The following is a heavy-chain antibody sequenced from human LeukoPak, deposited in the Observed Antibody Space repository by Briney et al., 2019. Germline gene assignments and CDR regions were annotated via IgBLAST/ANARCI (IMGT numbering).Heavy chain of an antibody. Sequence: PGGSLRLSCAVSGLIVSSNCMSWVRQAPGKGLEWVSILCDGGDTWYAESVKGRFTLSRDNSKNTLYLQMNSLRAEDSAVYYCAGDVLRSSGSFWGQGTLLTVSS. CDR1: GLIVSSNC. D-gene: IGHD6-19*01. CDR2: LCDGGDT. V-gene: IGHV3-53*01. CDR3: AGDVLRSSGSF. J-gene: IGHJ4*02.